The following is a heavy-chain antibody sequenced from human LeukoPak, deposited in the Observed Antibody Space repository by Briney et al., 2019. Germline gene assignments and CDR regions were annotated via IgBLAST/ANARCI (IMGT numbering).Heavy chain of an antibody. CDR3: ASFPLPDCSRTSCNFDY. CDR1: GGAISSYY. V-gene: IGHV4-59*01. Sequence: PSETLSLTCTVSGGAISSYYWTWIRQPPGKGLEWIGYIYYSGSTKYNPSLKCRVTMSVDTSKNRFSLKLSSVTAADTAVYYCASFPLPDCSRTSCNFDYWGQGTLVTVSS. D-gene: IGHD2-2*01. J-gene: IGHJ4*02. CDR2: IYYSGST.